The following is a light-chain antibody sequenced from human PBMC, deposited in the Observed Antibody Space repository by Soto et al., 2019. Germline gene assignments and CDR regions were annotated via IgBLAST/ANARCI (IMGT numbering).Light chain of an antibody. CDR1: SSNSGAGYD. CDR2: GNS. CDR3: QSYDSSLSGVV. J-gene: IGLJ2*01. V-gene: IGLV1-40*01. Sequence: QSVLTQPPSVSGAPGQRVTISCTGSSSNSGAGYDVHWYQQLPGTAPKLLIYGNSNRPSGVPDRFSGSKYGTSASLAITGLQAEDEADYYCQSYDSSLSGVVFGGGTKLTVL.